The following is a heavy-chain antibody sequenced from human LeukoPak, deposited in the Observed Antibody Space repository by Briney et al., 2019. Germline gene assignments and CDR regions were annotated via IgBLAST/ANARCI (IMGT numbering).Heavy chain of an antibody. Sequence: GGSLRLSCAASGFTFSSYTMNWVRQAPGKGLEWVSSISSSSTYINYADLVKGRFTISRDNAKNSLYLQMNSLRAEDTAVYYCAELGITMIGGVWGKGTTVTISS. CDR2: ISSSSTYI. J-gene: IGHJ6*04. CDR1: GFTFSSYT. V-gene: IGHV3-21*01. CDR3: AELGITMIGGV. D-gene: IGHD3-10*02.